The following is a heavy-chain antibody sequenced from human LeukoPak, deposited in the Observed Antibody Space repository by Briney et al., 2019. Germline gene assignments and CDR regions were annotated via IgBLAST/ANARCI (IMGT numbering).Heavy chain of an antibody. J-gene: IGHJ4*02. CDR2: IIPIFGTA. CDR1: GGTFSNYA. V-gene: IGHV1-69*13. D-gene: IGHD6-13*01. Sequence: ASVKVSCKASGGTFSNYAISWVRQAPGQGLEWMGGIIPIFGTANYAQKFQGRVTITADESTSTAYMELSSLRSEDTAVYYCATRASIAAPIDYWGQGTLVTVSS. CDR3: ATRASIAAPIDY.